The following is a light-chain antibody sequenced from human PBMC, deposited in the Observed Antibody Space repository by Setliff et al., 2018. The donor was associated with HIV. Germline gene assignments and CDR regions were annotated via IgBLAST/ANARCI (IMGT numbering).Light chain of an antibody. CDR2: EVS. CDR1: SSDVGGYNY. J-gene: IGLJ1*01. V-gene: IGLV2-14*01. Sequence: QSVLTQPASVSGSPGQSITISCTGTSSDVGGYNYVSWYQQHPGNAPKLMIFEVSNRPSWVSNRFSGSKSGNTASLTISGLQAEDEADYYCSSYTSSSLYVFGTGTKVTV. CDR3: SSYTSSSLYV.